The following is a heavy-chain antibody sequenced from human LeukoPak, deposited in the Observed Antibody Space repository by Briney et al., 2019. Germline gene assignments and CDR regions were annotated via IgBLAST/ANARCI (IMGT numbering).Heavy chain of an antibody. J-gene: IGHJ3*02. V-gene: IGHV3-48*01. CDR3: ARDSVYGPDAFDI. D-gene: IGHD3-16*02. Sequence: PGGSLRLSCAASGFTFSSYSMNWVRQAPGKGLEWVSYISSSSSTIYYADSVKGRFTISRDNAKNSLYLQMNSLRAEDTAVYYCARDSVYGPDAFDIWGQGTMVTVSS. CDR2: ISSSSSTI. CDR1: GFTFSSYS.